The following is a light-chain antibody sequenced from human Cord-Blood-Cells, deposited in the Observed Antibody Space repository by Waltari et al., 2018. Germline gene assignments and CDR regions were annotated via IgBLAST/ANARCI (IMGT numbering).Light chain of an antibody. J-gene: IGKJ4*01. V-gene: IGKV3-20*01. CDR3: QQYGSSPAT. CDR1: QSVSSSY. CDR2: GAS. Sequence: EIVLTQSPGTLSLSPGERATLSCRASQSVSSSYLAWYQQKPGQAPRLLIYGASSRATGSPDRFSGSGSGTGFTLTISRLEPEDFAVYYCQQYGSSPATFGGGTKVEIK.